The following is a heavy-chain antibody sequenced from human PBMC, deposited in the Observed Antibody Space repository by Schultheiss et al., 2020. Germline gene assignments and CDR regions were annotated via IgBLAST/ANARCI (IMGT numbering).Heavy chain of an antibody. Sequence: GGSLRLSCKGSGYSFTSYWISWVRQMPGKGLEWMGIIYPGDSDTRYSPSFQGQVTISADKSISTAYLQWSSLKASDTAVYYCARDQKSSGWYGIFDYWGQGTLVTVSS. J-gene: IGHJ4*02. CDR3: ARDQKSSGWYGIFDY. CDR1: GYSFTSYW. CDR2: IYPGDSDT. D-gene: IGHD6-19*01. V-gene: IGHV5-51*01.